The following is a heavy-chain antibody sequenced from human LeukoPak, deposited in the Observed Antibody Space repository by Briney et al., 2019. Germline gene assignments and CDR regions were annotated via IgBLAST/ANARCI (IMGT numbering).Heavy chain of an antibody. J-gene: IGHJ4*02. CDR2: INPNSGGT. CDR1: GYTFTGYY. CDR3: ARRGTRLQTGTMVY. Sequence: ASVKVSCKASGYTFTGYYMHWVRQAPGQGLEWMGRINPNSGGTNYAQKFQGRVTMTRNTSISTAYMELSSLRSEDTAVYYCARRGTRLQTGTMVYWGQGTLVTVSS. V-gene: IGHV1-2*06. D-gene: IGHD1-7*01.